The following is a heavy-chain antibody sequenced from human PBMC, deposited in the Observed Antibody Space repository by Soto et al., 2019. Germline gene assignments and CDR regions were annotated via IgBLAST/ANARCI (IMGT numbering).Heavy chain of an antibody. J-gene: IGHJ4*02. D-gene: IGHD3-9*01. V-gene: IGHV5-51*01. CDR1: GYNFANYW. CDR3: SKHVYYDVLKKNY. CDR2: IYPGNSDT. Sequence: ELQLVQSGAEVKKPGESLKISCKGSGYNFANYWIGWVRQMPGKGLEWMGIIYPGNSDTRYSPSFQGQVTISADTSIRTAHLEWSSLKASDTAIYYCSKHVYYDVLKKNYWGQGTLVTVSS.